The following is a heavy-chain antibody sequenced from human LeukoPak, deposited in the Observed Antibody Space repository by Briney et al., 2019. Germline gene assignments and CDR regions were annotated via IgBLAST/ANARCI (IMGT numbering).Heavy chain of an antibody. CDR1: GYTFTGYY. CDR3: ASSAQWPWYDP. CDR2: ISAYNGNT. D-gene: IGHD6-19*01. Sequence: ASVKVSCKASGYTFTGYYMHWVRQAPGQGLEWMGWISAYNGNTNYAQKLQGRVTMTTDTSTSTAYMELRSLRSDDTAVYYCASSAQWPWYDPWGQGTLVTVSS. J-gene: IGHJ5*02. V-gene: IGHV1-18*04.